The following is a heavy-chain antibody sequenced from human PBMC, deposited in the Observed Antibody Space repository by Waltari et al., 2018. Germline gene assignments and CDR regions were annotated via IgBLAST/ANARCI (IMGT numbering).Heavy chain of an antibody. D-gene: IGHD6-13*01. V-gene: IGHV4-39*01. CDR3: ARLQPPYSSSAEFDP. J-gene: IGHJ5*02. CDR2: IYYSGST. Sequence: QLQLQESGPGLVKPSETLSLPCTVSGGSISSSSYYWGWIRHPPGKGLEWIGSIYYSGSTYYNPSLKSRVTISVDTSKNQFSLKLSSVTAADTAVYYCARLQPPYSSSAEFDPWGQGTLVTVSS. CDR1: GGSISSSSYY.